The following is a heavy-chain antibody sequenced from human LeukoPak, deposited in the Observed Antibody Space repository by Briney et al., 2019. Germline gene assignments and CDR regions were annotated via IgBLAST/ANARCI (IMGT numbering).Heavy chain of an antibody. Sequence: GGSLRLSCAASGFTFSSYLMSWVRQAPGKGLEWVANIKQDGSEKYYVDSVKGRFTISRDNAKNSLYLQMNSLRAEDTAVYYCATYGGNSFDYWGQGTLVTVSS. D-gene: IGHD2-21*02. V-gene: IGHV3-7*01. CDR3: ATYGGNSFDY. CDR1: GFTFSSYL. J-gene: IGHJ4*02. CDR2: IKQDGSEK.